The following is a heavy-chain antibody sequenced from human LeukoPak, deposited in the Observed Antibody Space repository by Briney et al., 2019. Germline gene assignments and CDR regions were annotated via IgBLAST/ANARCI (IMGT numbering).Heavy chain of an antibody. CDR1: GFNFINYW. CDR3: ETGLISAYEI. J-gene: IGHJ3*02. D-gene: IGHD3-16*01. CDR2: VKGDGTST. Sequence: GGSLRLSCAASGFNFINYWMHCVRQAPGKGLVWVSRVKGDGTSTIYADPVKVRFTISRDNAKNTLYLQVNSLRSATTAVYNCETGLISAYEIWGQGTMLTVSS. V-gene: IGHV3-74*01.